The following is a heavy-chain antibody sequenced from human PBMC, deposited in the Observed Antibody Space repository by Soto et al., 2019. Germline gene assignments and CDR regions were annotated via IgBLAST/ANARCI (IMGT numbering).Heavy chain of an antibody. J-gene: IGHJ4*02. CDR3: ARSGGRDRDFNY. CDR1: GGTFSSDS. CDR2: IIPMFDTP. Sequence: QVQLVQSGAEVKKPGSSVKVSCKASGGTFSSDSFSWVRQAPGQGLEWMGGIIPMFDTPIYAQKFQDRVTITEDESTSTAYMQLSSLRSGDKAVYYCARSGGRDRDFNYWGQGSLVTVSS. D-gene: IGHD2-15*01. V-gene: IGHV1-69*12.